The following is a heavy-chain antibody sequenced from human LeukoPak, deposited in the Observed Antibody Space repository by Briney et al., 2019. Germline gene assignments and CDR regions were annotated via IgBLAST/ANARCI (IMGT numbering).Heavy chain of an antibody. CDR2: IIPIFGTA. CDR3: ARPTHYYGSGSYYSI. D-gene: IGHD3-10*01. J-gene: IGHJ3*02. CDR1: GGTFSSYA. Sequence: ASVKVSCKASGGTFSSYAISWVRQAPGQGLEWMGGIIPIFGTANYAQKLQGRVTITTYESTSTAYMELSSLRSEDTAVYYCARPTHYYGSGSYYSIWGQGTMVTVSS. V-gene: IGHV1-69*05.